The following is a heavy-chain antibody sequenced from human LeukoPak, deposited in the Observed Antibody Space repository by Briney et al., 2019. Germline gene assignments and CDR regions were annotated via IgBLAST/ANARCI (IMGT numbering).Heavy chain of an antibody. V-gene: IGHV1-69*01. CDR3: ARVGPGYCSSTSCYTGGGYYMDV. CDR2: IIPIFGTA. D-gene: IGHD2-2*02. Sequence: SVKVSCKASGGTFSSYAISWVRQAPGQGLEWMGGIIPIFGTANYAQKFQGRVTITADESTSTAYMELSSLRSEDTAVYYCARVGPGYCSSTSCYTGGGYYMDVWGKGTTVTVSS. J-gene: IGHJ6*03. CDR1: GGTFSSYA.